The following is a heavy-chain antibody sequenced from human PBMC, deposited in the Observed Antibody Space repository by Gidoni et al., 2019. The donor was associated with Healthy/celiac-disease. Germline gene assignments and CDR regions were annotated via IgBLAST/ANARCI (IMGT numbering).Heavy chain of an antibody. J-gene: IGHJ6*02. V-gene: IGHV3-73*02. Sequence: EVQLVESGGGLVQSGGSLKLSCAASGFTFSGSDMHWVRQASGKGLEWVGRIRSKANSYATAYAASVKGRFTISRDDSKNTAYLQMNSLKTEDTAVYYCTRMTKEQWLPPEGMDVWGQGTTVTVSS. CDR3: TRMTKEQWLPPEGMDV. CDR1: GFTFSGSD. CDR2: IRSKANSYAT. D-gene: IGHD6-19*01.